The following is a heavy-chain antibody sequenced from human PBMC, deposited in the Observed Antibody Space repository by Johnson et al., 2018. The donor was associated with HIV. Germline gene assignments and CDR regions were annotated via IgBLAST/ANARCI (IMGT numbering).Heavy chain of an antibody. Sequence: VQLVESGGGVVQPGRSLRLSCAASKFTFSSYWMSWVRQAPGKGLEWVANIKEDGTEKYYVDSVRGRFTISRDNAKNSLYLQMNSLRAEDTAVYYCAKDVSPDAFDIWGQGTMVTVSS. CDR3: AKDVSPDAFDI. J-gene: IGHJ3*02. CDR2: IKEDGTEK. CDR1: KFTFSSYW. V-gene: IGHV3-7*01.